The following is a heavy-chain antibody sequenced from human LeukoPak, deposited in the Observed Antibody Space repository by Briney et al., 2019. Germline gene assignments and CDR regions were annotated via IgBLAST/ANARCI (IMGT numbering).Heavy chain of an antibody. CDR3: ARDQRQQLILGWLDP. Sequence: ASVKVSCKTSGYTFIGFYIHWVRQAPGQGLEWMGWINPNGGGTHYAQKFLGRVTMTSDTSVTTAYMELSSLTSDDTAVYYCARDQRQQLILGWLDPWGQGTLVTVPS. J-gene: IGHJ5*02. D-gene: IGHD6-13*01. V-gene: IGHV1-2*02. CDR1: GYTFIGFY. CDR2: INPNGGGT.